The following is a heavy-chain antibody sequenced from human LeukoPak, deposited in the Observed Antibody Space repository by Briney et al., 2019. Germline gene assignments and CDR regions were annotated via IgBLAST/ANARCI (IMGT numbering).Heavy chain of an antibody. V-gene: IGHV1-8*03. D-gene: IGHD4-17*01. CDR3: ARLAARVTTHRSYNWFDP. CDR1: GYTFTSYD. J-gene: IGHJ5*02. CDR2: MNPNSGNT. Sequence: GASVKVSCKASGYTFTSYDINWVRQATGQGLEWMGWMNPNSGNTGYAQKFQGRVTITRNTSISTAYMELSSLRSEDTAVYYCARLAARVTTHRSYNWFDPWGQGTLVTVSS.